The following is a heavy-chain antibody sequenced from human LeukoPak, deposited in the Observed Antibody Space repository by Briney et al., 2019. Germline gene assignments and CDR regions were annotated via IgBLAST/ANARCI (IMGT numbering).Heavy chain of an antibody. Sequence: GGSLRLSCAASGFTFSSYTMNWVRQAPGRGLEWVSSIISNSRYIHYADSVKGRFTISRDNAKNSLYLQMNSLRAEDTVVYYCAREDYGGNYDYWGQGTLVTVSS. CDR1: GFTFSSYT. D-gene: IGHD4-23*01. J-gene: IGHJ4*02. V-gene: IGHV3-21*01. CDR2: IISNSRYI. CDR3: AREDYGGNYDY.